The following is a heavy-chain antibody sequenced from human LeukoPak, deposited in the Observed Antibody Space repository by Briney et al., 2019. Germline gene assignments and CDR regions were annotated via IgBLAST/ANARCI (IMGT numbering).Heavy chain of an antibody. J-gene: IGHJ4*02. CDR3: ATRGVYGSFDY. D-gene: IGHD2-8*01. CDR2: IKHDGSEK. CDR1: GFTFSSYW. Sequence: GGSLRLSCAASGFTFSSYWMSWVRQAPGKGLEWVANIKHDGSEKYYIDSVKGRFTISRDNAKNSLYLQMNSLRAEDTAVYYCATRGVYGSFDYWGQGTLVTVSS. V-gene: IGHV3-7*01.